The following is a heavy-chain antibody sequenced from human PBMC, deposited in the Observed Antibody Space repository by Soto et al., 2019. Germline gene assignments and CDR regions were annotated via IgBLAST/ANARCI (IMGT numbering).Heavy chain of an antibody. CDR1: LFIVSDNY. J-gene: IGHJ4*02. D-gene: IGHD4-17*01. CDR3: ATRMTTAPY. V-gene: IGHV3-66*01. CDR2: IYRGGGK. Sequence: EVRLVQSGGGLVQPGGPLRLSVAAPLFIVSDNYMSWARQAPGKGLEWVSLIYRGGGKDYAESVKGRFTISRDNSKNTLYLQMNSLKAEDTGIYYCATRMTTAPYWGQGTVVTVSS.